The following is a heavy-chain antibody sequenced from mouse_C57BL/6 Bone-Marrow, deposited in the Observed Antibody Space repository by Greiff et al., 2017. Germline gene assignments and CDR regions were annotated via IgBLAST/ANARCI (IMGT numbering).Heavy chain of an antibody. D-gene: IGHD1-1*01. Sequence: QVQLQQSGAELVRPGASVTMSCKASGYSFTDYEMHWVKQTPVQGLEWIGAIDPETGGTAYNQKFKGKAILTADKSSSTAYIELRSLTSEDSAVDYCTKITTVVANYAMDYWCQGTSVTVSS. V-gene: IGHV1-15*01. CDR2: IDPETGGT. CDR3: TKITTVVANYAMDY. J-gene: IGHJ4*01. CDR1: GYSFTDYE.